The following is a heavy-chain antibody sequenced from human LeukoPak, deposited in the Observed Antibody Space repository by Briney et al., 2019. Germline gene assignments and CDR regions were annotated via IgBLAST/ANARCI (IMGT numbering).Heavy chain of an antibody. V-gene: IGHV3-21*01. Sequence: PGGSLRLSCAASGFTFSSYSMNWVRQAPGKGLEWVSSISSSSSYIYYADSVKGRFTISRDNAKNSLYLQMNSLRAEDTAVYYCARGQSGYCSSTSCPLDYWGQGTLVTVSS. CDR1: GFTFSSYS. J-gene: IGHJ4*02. D-gene: IGHD2-2*01. CDR2: ISSSSSYI. CDR3: ARGQSGYCSSTSCPLDY.